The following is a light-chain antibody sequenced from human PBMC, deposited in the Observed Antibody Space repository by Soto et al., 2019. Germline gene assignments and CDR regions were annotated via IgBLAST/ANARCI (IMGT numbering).Light chain of an antibody. Sequence: DIQMTQSPSSLSASVGDRVTITCRASQGITNFLAWYQQKPGTVPKLLIYAASTLQSGVPSRFNGSGFVIDFTLNISTRQPEDVVTYDIQKYSSAQLAFGPGTKVDI. J-gene: IGKJ3*01. V-gene: IGKV1-27*01. CDR2: AAS. CDR3: QKYSSAQLA. CDR1: QGITNF.